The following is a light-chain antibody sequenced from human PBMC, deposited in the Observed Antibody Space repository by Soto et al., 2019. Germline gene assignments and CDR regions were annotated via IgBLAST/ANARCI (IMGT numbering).Light chain of an antibody. CDR3: SSYTSSSTYV. V-gene: IGLV2-14*03. J-gene: IGLJ1*01. CDR1: ISDVGGYNY. Sequence: QSVPAQPASVSGTPAQSITNSSTGTISDVGGYNYVSWYQQHPGKAPKLMIFDVSNRPSGVSNRFSGSKPGYTASLTISGLQAEDEADYYCSSYTSSSTYVFGTGTKVTVL. CDR2: DVS.